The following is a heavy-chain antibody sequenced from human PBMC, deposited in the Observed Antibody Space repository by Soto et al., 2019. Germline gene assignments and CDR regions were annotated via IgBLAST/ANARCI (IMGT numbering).Heavy chain of an antibody. Sequence: SVKVSCKASGGTFSSYAISWVRQAPGQGLEWMGGIIPIFGTANYAQKFQGRVTITADKSTSTAYMELSSLRSEDTAVYYCARPYDSSANYYYYGMDVWGQGTTVTVSS. CDR3: ARPYDSSANYYYYGMDV. J-gene: IGHJ6*02. D-gene: IGHD3-22*01. CDR2: IIPIFGTA. V-gene: IGHV1-69*06. CDR1: GGTFSSYA.